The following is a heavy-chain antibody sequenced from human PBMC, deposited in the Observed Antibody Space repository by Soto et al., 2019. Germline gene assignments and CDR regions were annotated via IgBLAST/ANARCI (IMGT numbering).Heavy chain of an antibody. CDR1: GFSLRTTGVG. V-gene: IGHV2-5*02. CDR2: IYWDDDK. D-gene: IGHD3-16*01. J-gene: IGHJ4*02. CDR3: ARTWGLPLDY. Sequence: QITLKESGPTLVKPTQTLTLTCTYSGFSLRTTGVGVGWIRQPPGKALEWLGIIYWDDDKRYSPSLKSRLTLTSDISKSQVVLTMPNMGPVDTATYCCARTWGLPLDYWGPGNLVIVSS.